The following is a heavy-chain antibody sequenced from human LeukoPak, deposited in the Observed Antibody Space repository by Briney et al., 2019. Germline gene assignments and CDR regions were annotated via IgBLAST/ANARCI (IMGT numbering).Heavy chain of an antibody. Sequence: EASVKVCCKASGGTFSSYAISWVRQAPGQGLEWMGGIIPIFGTANYAQKFQGRVTITTDESTSTAYMELSSLRSEDTAVYYCARRTEVEPEDYWGQGTLVTVSS. CDR1: GGTFSSYA. CDR3: ARRTEVEPEDY. V-gene: IGHV1-69*05. J-gene: IGHJ4*02. D-gene: IGHD1-1*01. CDR2: IIPIFGTA.